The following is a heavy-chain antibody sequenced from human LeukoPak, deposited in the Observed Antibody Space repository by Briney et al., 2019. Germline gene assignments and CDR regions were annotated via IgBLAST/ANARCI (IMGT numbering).Heavy chain of an antibody. D-gene: IGHD4-23*01. CDR2: IKQDGSEK. J-gene: IGHJ4*02. Sequence: GGSLRRSCAASGFTFSSYWMSWVRQAPGKGLEWVANIKQDGSEKYYVDSVKGRFTISRDNAKNSLYLQMNSLRAEDTAVYHCARDRFDYGGNVFDYWGQGTLVTVSS. V-gene: IGHV3-7*01. CDR3: ARDRFDYGGNVFDY. CDR1: GFTFSSYW.